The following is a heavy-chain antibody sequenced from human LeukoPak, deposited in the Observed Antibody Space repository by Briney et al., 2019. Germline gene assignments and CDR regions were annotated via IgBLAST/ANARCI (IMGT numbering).Heavy chain of an antibody. CDR1: GGSISSSSYY. D-gene: IGHD4-23*01. Sequence: SETLSLTCTVSGGSISSSSYYWGWIRQPPGEGLEWIGSIYYSGSTYYNPSLKSRVTISVDTSKNQFSLKLSSVTAADTAVYYCARDYGGNSSDDAFDIWGQGTMVTVSS. V-gene: IGHV4-39*07. CDR2: IYYSGST. CDR3: ARDYGGNSSDDAFDI. J-gene: IGHJ3*02.